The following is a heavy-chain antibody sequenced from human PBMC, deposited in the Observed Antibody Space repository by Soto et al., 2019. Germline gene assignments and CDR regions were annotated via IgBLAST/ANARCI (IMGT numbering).Heavy chain of an antibody. V-gene: IGHV3-21*01. Sequence: GGSLRLSCAASGFTFSSYSMHWVRQAPGKGLEWLSSISSTSRFIYYADSVKGRFTISRDNARNSLSLQMSSLRAEDTAVYYCARECSLYVHSVANCVDFWGQGALVTVSS. D-gene: IGHD3-10*02. CDR1: GFTFSSYS. CDR3: ARECSLYVHSVANCVDF. J-gene: IGHJ4*02. CDR2: ISSTSRFI.